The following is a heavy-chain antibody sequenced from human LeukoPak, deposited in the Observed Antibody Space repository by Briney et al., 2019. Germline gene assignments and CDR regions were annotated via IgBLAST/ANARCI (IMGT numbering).Heavy chain of an antibody. D-gene: IGHD2-15*01. CDR3: ARAMYCSGGSCYSSETNWFDP. J-gene: IGHJ5*02. Sequence: RGSLRLSCAASGFTFSSYAIDWDRQAPGKGLEWVAVIPSDGSNKYYADSMKGRFTISRDTYKNTLYLQINSLRAEDPAVYYWARAMYCSGGSCYSSETNWFDPWGQGTLVTVSS. V-gene: IGHV3-30*04. CDR2: IPSDGSNK. CDR1: GFTFSSYA.